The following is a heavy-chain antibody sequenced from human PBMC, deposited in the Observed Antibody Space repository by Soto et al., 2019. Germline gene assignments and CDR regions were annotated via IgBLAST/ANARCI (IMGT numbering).Heavy chain of an antibody. CDR1: GFTFISYA. CDR3: ANSAVAAIDYYYGMDV. CDR2: ISGSGGST. J-gene: IGHJ6*02. V-gene: IGHV3-23*01. D-gene: IGHD2-15*01. Sequence: GGSLRLSCAASGFTFISYAMTWVRQAPGKGLEWVSAISGSGGSTYYADSVKGRFTISRGNSKNTLYLQMNSLRAEDTAVYYCANSAVAAIDYYYGMDVWGQGTTVTVSS.